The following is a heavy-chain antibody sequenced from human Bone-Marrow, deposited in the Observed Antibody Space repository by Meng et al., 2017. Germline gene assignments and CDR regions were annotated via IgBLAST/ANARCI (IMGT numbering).Heavy chain of an antibody. CDR3: TRDGYLDCSRTNCFDY. Sequence: QVQVGESGVELRKPGASVKVSCKASGYTLTNYAINWLRQAPGQGLEWMGWIDTKTGNPTYAQGFRGRLVFSLDTSVSTTYLEISGLKADDTAVYYCTRDGYLDCSRTNCFDYWGQGTLVTVSS. CDR1: GYTLTNYA. J-gene: IGHJ4*02. V-gene: IGHV7-4-1*02. CDR2: IDTKTGNP. D-gene: IGHD2-2*01.